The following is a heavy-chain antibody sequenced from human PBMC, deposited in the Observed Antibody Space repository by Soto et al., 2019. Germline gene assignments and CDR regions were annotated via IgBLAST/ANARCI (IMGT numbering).Heavy chain of an antibody. J-gene: IGHJ4*02. V-gene: IGHV1-69*13. Sequence: SVKVSCKASGGTFSSYAISWVRQAPGQGLEWMGGIIPIFGTANYAQKFQGRVTITADESTSTAYMELSSLRSEDTAVYYCASLDYDSSGYRPIYYFDYWGQGTLVTVSS. CDR2: IIPIFGTA. CDR1: GGTFSSYA. CDR3: ASLDYDSSGYRPIYYFDY. D-gene: IGHD3-22*01.